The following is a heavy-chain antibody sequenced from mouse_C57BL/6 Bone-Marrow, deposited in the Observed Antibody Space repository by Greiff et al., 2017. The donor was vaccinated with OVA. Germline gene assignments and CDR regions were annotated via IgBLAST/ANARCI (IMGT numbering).Heavy chain of an antibody. Sequence: QVQLQQSGPELVKPGASVKISCKASGYAFSSSWMNWVKQRPGKGLEWIGRIYPGDGDTNYNGKFKGKATLTADKSSSTAYMQLSSLTSEDSAVYFCARRGTAQAFYYLDYWGQGTTLTVSS. V-gene: IGHV1-82*01. CDR3: ARRGTAQAFYYLDY. CDR1: GYAFSSSW. CDR2: IYPGDGDT. J-gene: IGHJ2*01. D-gene: IGHD3-2*02.